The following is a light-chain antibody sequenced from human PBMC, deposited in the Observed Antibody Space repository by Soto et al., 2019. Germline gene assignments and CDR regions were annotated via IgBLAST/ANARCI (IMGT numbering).Light chain of an antibody. J-gene: IGKJ4*01. CDR1: QAIYNY. Sequence: DLQMTQSPSSLSASVGDRVTITCRASQAIYNYLAWYQQKPGKVPTLLISAASTLQSGVPSRFSGRGSGTDFTLTISSLQPEDVATYYCQKFSAVPTFGGGTKVEI. CDR2: AAS. CDR3: QKFSAVPT. V-gene: IGKV1-27*01.